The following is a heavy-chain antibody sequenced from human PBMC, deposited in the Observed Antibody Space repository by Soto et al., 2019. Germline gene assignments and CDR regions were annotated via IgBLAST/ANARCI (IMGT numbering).Heavy chain of an antibody. CDR1: GFTFSSYW. J-gene: IGHJ6*02. CDR2: INSDGSST. V-gene: IGHV3-74*01. Sequence: GGSLRLSCAASGFTFSSYWMHWVRQAPGKGLVWVSRINSDGSSTSYADSVKGRFTISRDNAKNTLYLQMNSLRAEDTAVYFCARDMRPYFYYYGMDVWGQGTTVTVSS. D-gene: IGHD2-21*01. CDR3: ARDMRPYFYYYGMDV.